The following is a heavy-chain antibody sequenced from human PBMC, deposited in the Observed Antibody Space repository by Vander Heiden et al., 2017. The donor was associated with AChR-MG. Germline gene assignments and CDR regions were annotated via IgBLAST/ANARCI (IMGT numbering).Heavy chain of an antibody. CDR3: AKEREHIVVEGNWFDP. J-gene: IGHJ5*02. CDR1: GFTFSRYG. V-gene: IGHV3-30*18. CDR2: ISYDGSNK. D-gene: IGHD2-21*01. Sequence: QVQLVESGGGVVQPGRSLRLSCAAPGFTFSRYGMHWVRQAPGKGLEWVAVISYDGSNKYYADSVKGRFTISRDNSKNTLYLQMNSLRAEDTAVYYCAKEREHIVVEGNWFDPWGQGTLVTVSS.